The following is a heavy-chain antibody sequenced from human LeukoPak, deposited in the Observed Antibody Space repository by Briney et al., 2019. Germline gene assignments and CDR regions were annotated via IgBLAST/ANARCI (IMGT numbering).Heavy chain of an antibody. CDR3: ATDKYCTPTDCFHGRFYFDY. CDR1: GFPFNTYS. D-gene: IGHD2-8*01. V-gene: IGHV3-30*04. CDR2: ISRDGSNE. J-gene: IGHJ4*02. Sequence: GGSLRLSCAASGFPFNTYSMHWVRQAPGKGLEWVALISRDGSNEYYADSVKGRFTISRDNSKNTLSLQVNTLRVEDTAVYYCATDKYCTPTDCFHGRFYFDYWGQGTLVTVSS.